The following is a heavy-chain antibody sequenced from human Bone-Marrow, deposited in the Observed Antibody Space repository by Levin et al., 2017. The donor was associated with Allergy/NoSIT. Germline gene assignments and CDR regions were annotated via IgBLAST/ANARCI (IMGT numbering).Heavy chain of an antibody. V-gene: IGHV3-30*18. CDR3: ANHFHDSGPDF. CDR2: ISYDGSHT. CDR1: GFNFSSYG. D-gene: IGHD2-15*01. J-gene: IGHJ4*02. Sequence: RSGGSLRLSCIGSGFNFSSYGMHWVRQAPGKGLEWVGVISYDGSHTIYGDSVKGRLTISRDNSKNSLFLQIDSLKTEDTAMYYCANHFHDSGPDFWGQGTPVTVSS.